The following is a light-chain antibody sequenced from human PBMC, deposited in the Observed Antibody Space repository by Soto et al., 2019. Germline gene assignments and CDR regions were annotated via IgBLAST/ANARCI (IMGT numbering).Light chain of an antibody. V-gene: IGKV1-39*01. CDR2: AAS. CDR3: QQGYSTPLT. J-gene: IGKJ3*01. Sequence: SLSASVGDRVTITCRASQSISSYLNWYQQKPGKAHKLLIYAASSLQSGVPSRFNGSGSGTDFTLTISSLQPEDFATYYCQQGYSTPLTFGPGTKVDIK. CDR1: QSISSY.